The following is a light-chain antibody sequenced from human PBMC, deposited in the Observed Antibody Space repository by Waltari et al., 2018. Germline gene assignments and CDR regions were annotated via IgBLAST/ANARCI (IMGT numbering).Light chain of an antibody. CDR2: DQN. CDR1: SLRSYH. J-gene: IGLJ2*01. Sequence: TQDPAVSVAVGPTVRITCPGDSLRSYHASWYQQRPGQAPKLLIYDQNNRPSGVPGRFSGSSSDNTASLTITGAQAEDEAYYYCHSRDASGVGGAFGGGTKLTVL. V-gene: IGLV3-19*01. CDR3: HSRDASGVGGA.